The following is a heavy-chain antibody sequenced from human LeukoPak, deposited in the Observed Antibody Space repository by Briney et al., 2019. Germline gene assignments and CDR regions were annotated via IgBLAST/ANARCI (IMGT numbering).Heavy chain of an antibody. V-gene: IGHV1-69*13. CDR2: IIPIFGTA. J-gene: IGHJ4*02. D-gene: IGHD3-16*02. Sequence: ASVKVSCKASGGTFSSYAISWVRRAPGQGLEWMGGIIPIFGTANYAQKFQGRVTITADESTSTAYMELSSLRSEDTAVYYCAREGGSPYVWGSYRYSGKAPFDYWGQGTLVTVSS. CDR3: AREGGSPYVWGSYRYSGKAPFDY. CDR1: GGTFSSYA.